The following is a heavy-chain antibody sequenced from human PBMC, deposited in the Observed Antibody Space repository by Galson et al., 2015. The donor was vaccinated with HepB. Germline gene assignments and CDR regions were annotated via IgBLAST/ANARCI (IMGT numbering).Heavy chain of an antibody. Sequence: SLRLSCAASGFTFSNYNMNWVRQAPGKGLEWVSYISSSSSTIYYADSVKGRFTISRDNAKNSLYLQMNSLRAEDTAVYYCARDWNGDYDYWGQGTLVTVSS. CDR2: ISSSSSTI. CDR1: GFTFSNYN. J-gene: IGHJ4*02. CDR3: ARDWNGDYDY. D-gene: IGHD1-1*01. V-gene: IGHV3-48*01.